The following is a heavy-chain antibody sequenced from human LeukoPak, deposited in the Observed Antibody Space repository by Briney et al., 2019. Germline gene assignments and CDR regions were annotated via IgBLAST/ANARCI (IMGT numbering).Heavy chain of an antibody. D-gene: IGHD3-10*01. CDR1: GFTFSSYS. CDR2: ISSSSSYI. J-gene: IGHJ4*02. V-gene: IGHV3-21*01. CDR3: ARDLLGSGSWRYYFDY. Sequence: GGSLRLSCAASGFTFSSYSMNWVRQAPGKGLEWVSSISSSSSYIYYADSMKGRFTISRDNAKNSLYLQMNSLRAEDTAVYYCARDLLGSGSWRYYFDYWGQGTLVTVSS.